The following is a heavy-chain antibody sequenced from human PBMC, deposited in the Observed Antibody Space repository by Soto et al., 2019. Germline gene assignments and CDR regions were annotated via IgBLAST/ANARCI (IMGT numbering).Heavy chain of an antibody. J-gene: IGHJ4*02. CDR3: AKEGARLNYDFWSGSYFDY. CDR2: ISGSGGST. Sequence: PGGSLRLSXAASGFTFSSYAMSWVRQAPGKGLEWVSAISGSGGSTYYADSVKGRFTISRDNSKNTLYLQMNSLRAEDTAVYYCAKEGARLNYDFWSGSYFDYWGQGTLVTVSS. D-gene: IGHD3-3*01. V-gene: IGHV3-23*01. CDR1: GFTFSSYA.